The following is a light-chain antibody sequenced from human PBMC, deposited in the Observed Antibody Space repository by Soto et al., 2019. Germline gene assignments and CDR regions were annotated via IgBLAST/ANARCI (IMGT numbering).Light chain of an antibody. CDR3: LLYDYSQFT. CDR2: GAS. J-gene: IGKJ3*01. CDR1: QSVSSNS. Sequence: EIVLTQSPGTLSLSPGGRATLSCRASQSVSSNSLAWYQQKPGQAPRLLIYGASSRATGIPDRFSGSGSGTDFTLTISRLEPEDFAVYYCLLYDYSQFTFGPGTKVDIK. V-gene: IGKV3-20*01.